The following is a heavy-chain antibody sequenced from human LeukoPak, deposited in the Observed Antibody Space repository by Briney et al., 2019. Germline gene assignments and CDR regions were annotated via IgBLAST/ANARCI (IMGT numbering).Heavy chain of an antibody. D-gene: IGHD6-19*01. Sequence: GGSLRLSCAASGFTFSSYGMSWVRQAPGKGLEWVSAISASGGSTYYADSVKGRFTISRDNSKNTLYLQMNSLRAEDTAVYYCAKDRQAGLDAFDIWGQGTMVTVSS. CDR3: AKDRQAGLDAFDI. CDR1: GFTFSSYG. J-gene: IGHJ3*02. V-gene: IGHV3-23*01. CDR2: ISASGGST.